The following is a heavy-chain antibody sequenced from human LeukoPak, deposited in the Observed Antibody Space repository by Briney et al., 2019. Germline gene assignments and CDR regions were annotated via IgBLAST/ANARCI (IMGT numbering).Heavy chain of an antibody. Sequence: GGSLRLSCAASGFTFSSYAMHWVRQAPGKGLEWVANIKQDGSEKYCVDSVKGRFTISRDNAKNSLYLQMNSLRAEDTAVYYCARWRYGGNLRYFDYWGQGTLVTVSS. V-gene: IGHV3-7*01. D-gene: IGHD4-23*01. J-gene: IGHJ4*02. CDR1: GFTFSSYA. CDR3: ARWRYGGNLRYFDY. CDR2: IKQDGSEK.